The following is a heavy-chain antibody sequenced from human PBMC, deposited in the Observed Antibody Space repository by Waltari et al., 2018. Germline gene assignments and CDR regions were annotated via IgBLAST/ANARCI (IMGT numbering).Heavy chain of an antibody. CDR1: GGSISSGSSY. CDR3: ARIVVPDDRHYYYYGMDV. V-gene: IGHV4-61*02. J-gene: IGHJ6*02. Sequence: QVQLQESGPGLVKPSQTLSLTCPVSGGSISSGSSYRSWIRQPAGKSLEWIGRIYTSRSTNHNPSLKSRVTISVDTSKNQFSLKLSSVTAADTAVYYCARIVVPDDRHYYYYGMDVWGQGTTVTVSS. CDR2: IYTSRST. D-gene: IGHD2-15*01.